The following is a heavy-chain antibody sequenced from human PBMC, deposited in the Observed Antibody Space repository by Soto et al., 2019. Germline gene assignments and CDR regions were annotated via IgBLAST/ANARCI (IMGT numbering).Heavy chain of an antibody. D-gene: IGHD3-3*01. Sequence: SETLSLTCTVSGGSITSTYYWGWIRQPPGKGLEWIGNIYYSGTTYCNPSLKSRVTISVDTSKNQFSLELSSVTAADTAVYYCARPPTRNDYYFDYWGQGALVTVSS. CDR3: ARPPTRNDYYFDY. V-gene: IGHV4-39*01. CDR1: GGSITSTYY. CDR2: IYYSGTT. J-gene: IGHJ4*02.